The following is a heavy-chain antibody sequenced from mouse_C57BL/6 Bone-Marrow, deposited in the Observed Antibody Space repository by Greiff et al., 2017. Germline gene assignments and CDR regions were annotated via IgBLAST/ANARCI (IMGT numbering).Heavy chain of an antibody. CDR2: IHPSDSDT. CDR3: AIIWFAY. CDR1: GYTFTSYW. J-gene: IGHJ3*01. Sequence: QVQLQQPGAELVKPGASVKVSCKASGYTFTSYWMHWVKQRPGQGLEWIGRIHPSDSDTNYNQKFKGKATLTVDNSSSTAYMQLSCLTSADSAVYYCAIIWFAYWGQGTLVTVSA. V-gene: IGHV1-74*01.